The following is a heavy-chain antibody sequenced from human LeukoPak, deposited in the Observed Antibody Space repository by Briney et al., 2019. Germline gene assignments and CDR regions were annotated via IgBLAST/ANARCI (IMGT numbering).Heavy chain of an antibody. J-gene: IGHJ4*02. CDR2: ISGSGGST. V-gene: IGHV3-23*01. Sequence: PGGSLRLSCAASGFTFSSYAMSWVRQAPGKGLEWVSAISGSGGSTYYADSVKGRFTISRDNSKNTLYLQMNSLRAEDTAVYYRAESQDDFWSGYPLFLDYWGQGTLVTVSS. CDR1: GFTFSSYA. CDR3: AESQDDFWSGYPLFLDY. D-gene: IGHD3-3*01.